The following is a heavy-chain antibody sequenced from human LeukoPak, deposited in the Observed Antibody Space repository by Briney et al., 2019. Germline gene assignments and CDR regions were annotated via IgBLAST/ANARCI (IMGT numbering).Heavy chain of an antibody. J-gene: IGHJ6*03. V-gene: IGHV4-34*01. CDR2: INHSGST. CDR3: ARCRSRITMVRGVINYYYYMDV. CDR1: GGSFSGYY. Sequence: SETLSLTCAVYGGSFSGYYWSWIRQPPGKGLEWIGEINHSGSTNYNPSLKSRVTISVDTSKNQLSLKLSSVTAADTAVYYCARCRSRITMVRGVINYYYYMDVWGKGTTVTISS. D-gene: IGHD3-10*01.